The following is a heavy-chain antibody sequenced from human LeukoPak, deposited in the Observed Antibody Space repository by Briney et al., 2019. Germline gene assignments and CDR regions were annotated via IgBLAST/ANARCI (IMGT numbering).Heavy chain of an antibody. D-gene: IGHD3-10*01. Sequence: ASVKVSCKASGYTFTGYYMHWVRQAPGQGLEWMGWIIPNSGGTNYAQKFQGRVTMTRDTSISTAYMELSRLRSDDTAVYYCARVGWFGELWGYFDYWGQGTLVTVSS. V-gene: IGHV1-2*02. CDR1: GYTFTGYY. CDR2: IIPNSGGT. CDR3: ARVGWFGELWGYFDY. J-gene: IGHJ4*02.